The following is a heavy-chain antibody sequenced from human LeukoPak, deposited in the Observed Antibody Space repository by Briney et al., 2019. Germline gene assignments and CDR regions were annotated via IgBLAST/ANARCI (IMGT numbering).Heavy chain of an antibody. Sequence: GASVTVSCKVSGYTLTELSMHWVRQAPGKGPEWMGGFDPEDGETIYAQKFQGRVTMTGDTSTDTAYMELSSLRSEDTAVYYCARDQSGEWELLSGWWFDPWGQGTLVTVSS. V-gene: IGHV1-24*01. J-gene: IGHJ5*02. CDR3: ARDQSGEWELLSGWWFDP. CDR1: GYTLTELS. D-gene: IGHD1-26*01. CDR2: FDPEDGET.